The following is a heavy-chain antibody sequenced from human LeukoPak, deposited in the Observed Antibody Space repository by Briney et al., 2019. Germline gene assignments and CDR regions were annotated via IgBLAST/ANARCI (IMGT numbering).Heavy chain of an antibody. CDR2: INPSGGST. Sequence: ASVKVSCKASGYTFTSYYMHWVRQAPGQGLEWMGIINPSGGSTSYAQKFQGRVTMTRDMSTSTVYMELSSLRSEDTAVYYCARGNYDILTGYYSGWFDPWGQGTLVTVSS. J-gene: IGHJ5*02. CDR1: GYTFTSYY. D-gene: IGHD3-9*01. V-gene: IGHV1-46*01. CDR3: ARGNYDILTGYYSGWFDP.